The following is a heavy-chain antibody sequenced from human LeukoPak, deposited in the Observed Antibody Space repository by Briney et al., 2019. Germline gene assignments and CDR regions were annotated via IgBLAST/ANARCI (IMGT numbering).Heavy chain of an antibody. CDR2: IKQDGSEK. V-gene: IGHV3-7*01. Sequence: GGSLGLSCAASGFTFSSYWMSWVRQAPGKGLEWVANIKQDGSEKYYVDSVKGRFTISRDNAKNSLYLQMNSLRAEDTAVYYCARDSGQQLGRYYYYYGMDVWGQGTTVTVSS. J-gene: IGHJ6*02. D-gene: IGHD6-13*01. CDR3: ARDSGQQLGRYYYYYGMDV. CDR1: GFTFSSYW.